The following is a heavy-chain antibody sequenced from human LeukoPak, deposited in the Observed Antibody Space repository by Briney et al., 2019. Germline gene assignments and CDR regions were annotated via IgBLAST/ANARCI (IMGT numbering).Heavy chain of an antibody. CDR2: IDSDGGST. CDR3: ARMSIAAAGVDC. Sequence: GGSLRLSCAASGFTFSNYIMHWVRQAPGKGLEYVSAIDSDGGSTYYANSVKGRFTISSDNSKNTLYLQMGSLRPEDMAVYYCARMSIAAAGVDCWGQGTLVTVSS. J-gene: IGHJ4*02. CDR1: GFTFSNYI. V-gene: IGHV3-64*01. D-gene: IGHD6-13*01.